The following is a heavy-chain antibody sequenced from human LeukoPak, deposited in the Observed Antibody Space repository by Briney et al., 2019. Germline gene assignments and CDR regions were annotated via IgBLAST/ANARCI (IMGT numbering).Heavy chain of an antibody. V-gene: IGHV3-23*01. CDR3: AKDRLTGTMRSPFDD. CDR2: IVGSGGST. D-gene: IGHD1-7*01. CDR1: GFTFNIYA. Sequence: GGSLRLSCAASGFTFNIYAMSWVRQAPGKGLEWVSGIVGSGGSTYYADPVKGRFTISRDNSKNTLYLQMNSLRAEDTAVYYCAKDRLTGTMRSPFDDWGQGTLVTVSS. J-gene: IGHJ4*02.